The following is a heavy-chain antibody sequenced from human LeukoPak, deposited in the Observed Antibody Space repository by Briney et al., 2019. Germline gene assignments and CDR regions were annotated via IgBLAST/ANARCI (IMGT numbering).Heavy chain of an antibody. Sequence: PGGSLRLSCAASGFTFSSYAMNWVRQAPGKGLEWIGSIYSGSTYYNPSLKSRVTISVDTSKNQFSLKLTSVTATDTAVYYCATKTSGWYGALDSWGQGTLVTVSS. CDR1: GFTFSSYA. V-gene: IGHV4-59*05. J-gene: IGHJ4*02. CDR3: ATKTSGWYGALDS. CDR2: IYSGST. D-gene: IGHD6-19*01.